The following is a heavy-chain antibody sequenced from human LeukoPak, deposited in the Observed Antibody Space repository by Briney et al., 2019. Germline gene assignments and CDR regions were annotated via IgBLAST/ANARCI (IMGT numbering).Heavy chain of an antibody. V-gene: IGHV4-38-2*01. CDR3: ARLIAVAGTNP. Sequence: SETLSLTCAVSGYSISSGYYWGWIRPPPGKGLEWIGSIYHSGSTYYNPSLKSRVTISVDTSKNQFSLKLSSVTAADTAVYYCARLIAVAGTNPWGQGTLVTVSS. CDR1: GYSISSGYY. D-gene: IGHD6-19*01. CDR2: IYHSGST. J-gene: IGHJ5*02.